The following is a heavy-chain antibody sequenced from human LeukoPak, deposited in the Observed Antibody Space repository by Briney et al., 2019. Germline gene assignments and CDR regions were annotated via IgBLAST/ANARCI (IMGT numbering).Heavy chain of an antibody. CDR2: IHYSRST. V-gene: IGHV4-39*01. J-gene: IGHJ4*02. CDR1: GGSISSNSHY. CDR3: AREEASVGDY. Sequence: PSETLSLTCTVSGGSISSNSHYWAWIRQPPGKGLEWIGSIHYSRSTFYSPSLKSRVTISVDMSKNQFSLILTSVTASDTAVYYCAREEASVGDYWGQGILVTVSS. D-gene: IGHD2-21*01.